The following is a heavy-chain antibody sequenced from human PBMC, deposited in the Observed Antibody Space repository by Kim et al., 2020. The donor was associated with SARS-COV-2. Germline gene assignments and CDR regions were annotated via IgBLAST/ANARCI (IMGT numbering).Heavy chain of an antibody. CDR1: GFTVSSNY. D-gene: IGHD5-12*01. J-gene: IGHJ4*02. CDR3: ARDPGYSGYDYADRDY. CDR2: IYSGGST. Sequence: GGSLRLSCAASGFTVSSNYMSWVRQAPGKGLEWVSVIYSGGSTYYADSVKGRFTISRDNSKNTLYLQMNSLRAEDTAVYYCARDPGYSGYDYADRDYWGQGTLVTVSS. V-gene: IGHV3-66*01.